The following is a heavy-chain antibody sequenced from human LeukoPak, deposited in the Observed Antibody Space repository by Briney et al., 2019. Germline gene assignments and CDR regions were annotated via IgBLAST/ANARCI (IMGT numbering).Heavy chain of an antibody. J-gene: IGHJ4*02. D-gene: IGHD1-26*01. CDR2: ISGNNDNP. CDR3: ARDGTSADDY. Sequence: APVRVSCKTSGYTFSNFGINWVRQAPGQGLEWMGWISGNNDNPNYGQKFQGRFTVTTDSSTSTAYMELRNLTFDDTAVYYCARDGTSADDYWGQGTLVTVSS. V-gene: IGHV1-18*01. CDR1: GYTFSNFG.